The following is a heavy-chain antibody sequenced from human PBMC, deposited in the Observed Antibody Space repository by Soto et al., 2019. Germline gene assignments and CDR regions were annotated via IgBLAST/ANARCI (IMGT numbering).Heavy chain of an antibody. CDR2: INIDGSST. Sequence: GGSLRLSCAASGFTFSSYWMHLVRQSPGKGLVWVSRINIDGSSTSYADSVKGRFTISRDNAKNTLYLQMNSLRAEDTAVYYCQRAPDGRYDFWSGEYYYFDYWGQGTRVTVYS. CDR1: GFTFSSYW. CDR3: QRAPDGRYDFWSGEYYYFDY. D-gene: IGHD3-3*01. J-gene: IGHJ4*02. V-gene: IGHV3-74*01.